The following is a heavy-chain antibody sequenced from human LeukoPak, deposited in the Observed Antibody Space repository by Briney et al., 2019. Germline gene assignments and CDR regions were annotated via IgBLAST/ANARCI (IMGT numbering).Heavy chain of an antibody. J-gene: IGHJ4*02. D-gene: IGHD5-12*01. CDR2: IIPIFGTA. V-gene: IGHV1-69*13. Sequence: SVKVSCKASGGTFSSYAISWVRQAPGQGLEWMGGIIPIFGTANYAQKFQGRVTITAGESTSTAYMELSSLRSEDTAVYYCATRDHPGYSGYDFDYWGQGTLVTVSS. CDR1: GGTFSSYA. CDR3: ATRDHPGYSGYDFDY.